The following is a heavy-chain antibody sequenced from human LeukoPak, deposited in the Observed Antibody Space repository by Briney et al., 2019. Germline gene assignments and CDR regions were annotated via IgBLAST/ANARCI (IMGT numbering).Heavy chain of an antibody. Sequence: GGSLRLSCVASGFTFDIYAMSRVRQAPGKGLEWVSTISGTEGNTYYADSVKGRFTISRDNSKNTLFLQMSSLRAEDMAVYYCAKDSGGGYYYDSYFDYWGQGTLVTVSS. CDR1: GFTFDIYA. J-gene: IGHJ4*02. CDR3: AKDSGGGYYYDSYFDY. D-gene: IGHD3-22*01. CDR2: ISGTEGNT. V-gene: IGHV3-23*01.